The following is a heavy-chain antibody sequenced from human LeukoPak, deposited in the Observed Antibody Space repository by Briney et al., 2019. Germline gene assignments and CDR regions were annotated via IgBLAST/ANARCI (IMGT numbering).Heavy chain of an antibody. V-gene: IGHV1-46*01. CDR2: INPSGGDT. J-gene: IGHJ4*02. CDR3: AREVMDNLRFDH. Sequence: ASVKVSCKASGYTLTSYYMHWVRQAPGQGLEWMGIINPSGGDTSYAQKFQGRLTMTRDTSTNTVYMELTSLRSEDTAVYYCAREVMDNLRFDHWGQGTLVTVSS. D-gene: IGHD1-14*01. CDR1: GYTLTSYY.